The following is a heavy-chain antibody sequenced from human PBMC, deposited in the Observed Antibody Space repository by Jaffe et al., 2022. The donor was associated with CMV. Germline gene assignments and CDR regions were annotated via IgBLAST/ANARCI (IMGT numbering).Heavy chain of an antibody. J-gene: IGHJ4*02. CDR3: ARDEGGIRVVIDLDS. CDR1: GFTFSSYS. CDR2: ISGGSDYM. Sequence: EVQLVESGGGLVKPGGSLRLSCAASGFTFSSYSMNWVRQAPGKGLEWVSSISGGSDYMYYADSVRGRFTISRDNAKNSLYLQMSSLRAEDTAVYYCARDEGGIRVVIDLDSWGQGTLVTVSS. D-gene: IGHD3-3*01. V-gene: IGHV3-21*02.